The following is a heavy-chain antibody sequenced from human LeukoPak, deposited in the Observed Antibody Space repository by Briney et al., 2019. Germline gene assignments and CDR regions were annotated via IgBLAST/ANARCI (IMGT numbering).Heavy chain of an antibody. Sequence: ASVKVSCKVPGYTLTELSMHWVRQAPGKGLEWMGGFDPEDGETIYAQKFQGRVTMTEGTSTDTAYMELSSLRSEDTAVYYCATVNAYCGGDCYPDYWGQGTLVTVSS. CDR2: FDPEDGET. J-gene: IGHJ4*02. D-gene: IGHD2-21*02. V-gene: IGHV1-24*01. CDR3: ATVNAYCGGDCYPDY. CDR1: GYTLTELS.